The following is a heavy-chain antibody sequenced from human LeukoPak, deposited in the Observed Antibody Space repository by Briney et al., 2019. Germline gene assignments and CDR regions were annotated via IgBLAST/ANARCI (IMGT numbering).Heavy chain of an antibody. D-gene: IGHD6-13*01. V-gene: IGHV4-34*01. CDR2: INHSGSI. CDR3: ARGGTQLVQEDGYFQH. Sequence: SETLSLTCAVYGGSFSGYYWSWIRQPPGKGLEWIGEINHSGSINYNPSLKSRVTISVDTSKNQFSLKLSSVTAADTAVYYCARGGTQLVQEDGYFQHWGQGTLVTVSS. CDR1: GGSFSGYY. J-gene: IGHJ1*01.